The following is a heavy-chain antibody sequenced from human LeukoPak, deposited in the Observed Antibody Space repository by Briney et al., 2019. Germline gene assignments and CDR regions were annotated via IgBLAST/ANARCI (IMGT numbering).Heavy chain of an antibody. D-gene: IGHD6-13*01. V-gene: IGHV3-30-3*01. J-gene: IGHJ4*02. CDR2: ISYDGSNK. CDR1: GFTFSSYA. CDR3: ARDDAGYSSSWYGIVDY. Sequence: GRSLRLSCAASGFTFSSYAMHWVRQAPGKGLEWVAVISYDGSNKYYADSVKGRFTISRDNSKNTLYLQMNSLRAEDTAVYYCARDDAGYSSSWYGIVDYWGQGTLVTVSS.